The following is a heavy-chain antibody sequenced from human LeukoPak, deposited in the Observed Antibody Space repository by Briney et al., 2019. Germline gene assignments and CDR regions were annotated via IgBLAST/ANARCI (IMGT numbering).Heavy chain of an antibody. D-gene: IGHD5-18*01. CDR2: INHSGNT. Sequence: SETLSLTCAVYGGSFSGYYWSWIRQPPGKGLEWIGEINHSGNTNYNPSLKSRVTISVDTSKNQFSLKLSSVTAADTAVYYCARSYGSTDYWGQGTLVTVSS. J-gene: IGHJ4*02. V-gene: IGHV4-34*01. CDR3: ARSYGSTDY. CDR1: GGSFSGYY.